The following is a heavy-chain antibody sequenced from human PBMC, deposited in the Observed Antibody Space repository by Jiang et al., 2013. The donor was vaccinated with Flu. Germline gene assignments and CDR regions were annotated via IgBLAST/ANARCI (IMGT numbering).Heavy chain of an antibody. Sequence: LVQPGRSLRLSCTASGFTFGDYAMSWVRQAPGKGLEWVGLIRSKAYGATTIYAASVKGRFTISRDDSKSIAYLQMNSLKTEDTAVFYCTREKSRTNNMRFDPWGQGTLVTVSS. D-gene: IGHD1-14*01. V-gene: IGHV3-49*04. CDR2: IRSKAYGATT. CDR1: GFTFGDYA. J-gene: IGHJ5*02. CDR3: TREKSRTNNMRFDP.